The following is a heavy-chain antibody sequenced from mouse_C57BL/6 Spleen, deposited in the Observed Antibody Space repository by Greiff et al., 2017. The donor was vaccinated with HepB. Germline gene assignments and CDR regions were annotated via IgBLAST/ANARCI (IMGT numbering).Heavy chain of an antibody. CDR3: AREGDHYYGSSPWLAY. Sequence: QVQLQQPGAELVRPGTSVKLSCKASGYTFTSYWMHWVKQRPGQGLEWIGVIDPSDSYTNYNQKFKGKATLTVDTSSSTAYIQLSSLTSEDSAVYYCAREGDHYYGSSPWLAYWGQGTLVTVSA. D-gene: IGHD1-1*01. CDR1: GYTFTSYW. J-gene: IGHJ3*01. V-gene: IGHV1-59*01. CDR2: IDPSDSYT.